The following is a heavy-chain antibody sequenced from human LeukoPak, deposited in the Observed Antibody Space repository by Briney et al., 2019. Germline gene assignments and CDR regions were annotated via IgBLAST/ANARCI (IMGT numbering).Heavy chain of an antibody. CDR3: ASNSVVTCFDY. J-gene: IGHJ4*02. Sequence: SETLSLTCAVYGGSFSGYYWSWLRQPPGKGLEWIGEINHSGSTNYNPSLKSRVTISVDTSKNQFSLKLSSVTAADTAVYYCASNSVVTCFDYWGQGTLVTVSS. CDR1: GGSFSGYY. V-gene: IGHV4-34*01. CDR2: INHSGST. D-gene: IGHD3-22*01.